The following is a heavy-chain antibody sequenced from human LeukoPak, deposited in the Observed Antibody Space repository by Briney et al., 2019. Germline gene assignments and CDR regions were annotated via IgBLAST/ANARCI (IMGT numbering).Heavy chain of an antibody. D-gene: IGHD2-2*01. V-gene: IGHV1-8*01. J-gene: IGHJ4*02. CDR1: GYTFTSYD. CDR2: MNPNSGNT. CDR3: ARTIVVIPAVRITNDY. Sequence: ASVKVSCKASGYTFTSYDINWVRQATGQGLEWMGWMNPNSGNTGYAQKFQGRVTMTRNTSISTAYMELSSLRSEDTAVYYCARTIVVIPAVRITNDYCGQGTLVTVSS.